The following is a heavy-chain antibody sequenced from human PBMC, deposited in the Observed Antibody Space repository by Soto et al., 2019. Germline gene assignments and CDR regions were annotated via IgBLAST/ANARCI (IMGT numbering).Heavy chain of an antibody. CDR2: FDPEDGET. D-gene: IGHD2-21*01. CDR3: ATRGLNSSILWWNSQGVFDP. Sequence: ASVKVSCKVSGYTLTELSMHWVRQAPGKGLEWMGGFDPEDGETIYAQKFQGRVTMTEDTSTDTAYMELSSLRSEDTAVYYCATRGLNSSILWWNSQGVFDPWGQGTLVTVSS. CDR1: GYTLTELS. V-gene: IGHV1-24*01. J-gene: IGHJ5*02.